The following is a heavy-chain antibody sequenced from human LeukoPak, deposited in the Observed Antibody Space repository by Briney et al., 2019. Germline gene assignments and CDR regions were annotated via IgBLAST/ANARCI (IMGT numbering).Heavy chain of an antibody. CDR2: IDPSDSYT. V-gene: IGHV5-10-1*01. CDR1: GSRFTSYW. Sequence: GGSLEISFKGSGSRFTSYWISWVRPMPGKGLGWRGRIDPSDSYTNYSPSFQGHVTIPADKSISTAYLQWSSLKASDTAMYYCARQEMVRGVISWFDPWGQGTLVTVSS. J-gene: IGHJ5*02. D-gene: IGHD3-10*01. CDR3: ARQEMVRGVISWFDP.